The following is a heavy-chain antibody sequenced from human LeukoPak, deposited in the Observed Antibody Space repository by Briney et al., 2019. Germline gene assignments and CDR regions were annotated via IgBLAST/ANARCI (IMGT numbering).Heavy chain of an antibody. V-gene: IGHV3-74*01. CDR2: INSDGSST. CDR1: GFTFSSYW. Sequence: GGSLRLSCAASGFTFSSYWMHWVRQAPGKGLVWVSRINSDGSSTNYAASVKGRFTISRDNAKNTLYLQMNSLRAEDTAVYYCARAIGSGYYGMDVWGRGTTVTVSS. CDR3: ARAIGSGYYGMDV. J-gene: IGHJ6*02. D-gene: IGHD3-3*01.